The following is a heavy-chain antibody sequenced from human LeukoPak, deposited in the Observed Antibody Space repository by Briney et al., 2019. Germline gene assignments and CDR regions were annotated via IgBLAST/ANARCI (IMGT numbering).Heavy chain of an antibody. Sequence: ASVKVSCKASGYTFTVYYIHWLRQAPGQGLEWMGWINPNSGGTYYSQKFQGRVAMTRDTSISTAYMDLSTMTSDDTAIYYCARDPPTSTTMVRGVLPFYWGQGTLVTVSS. CDR2: INPNSGGT. V-gene: IGHV1-2*02. D-gene: IGHD3-10*01. CDR3: ARDPPTSTTMVRGVLPFY. CDR1: GYTFTVYY. J-gene: IGHJ4*02.